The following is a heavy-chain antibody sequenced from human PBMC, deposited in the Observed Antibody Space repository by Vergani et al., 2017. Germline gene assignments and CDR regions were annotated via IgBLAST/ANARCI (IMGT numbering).Heavy chain of an antibody. Sequence: QLQLQESGSGLVKPSQTLSLTCAVSGGSISSGGYSWSWIRQPPGKGLEWIGYIYHSESTYYNPSLRSRVTISVDRSKNQFSLKLRSVTAADTAVYYCAEAGGVCGSYRYTGKGHYYMDVWGKGTTVTVSS. CDR1: GGSISSGGYS. V-gene: IGHV4-30-2*01. D-gene: IGHD3-16*02. J-gene: IGHJ6*03. CDR2: IYHSEST. CDR3: AEAGGVCGSYRYTGKGHYYMDV.